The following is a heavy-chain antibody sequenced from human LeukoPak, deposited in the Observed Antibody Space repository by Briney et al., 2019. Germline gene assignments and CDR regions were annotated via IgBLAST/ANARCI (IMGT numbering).Heavy chain of an antibody. CDR3: ARAHYDILTGYYSAMGRAYDY. CDR2: INPSGGSR. J-gene: IGHJ4*02. V-gene: IGHV1-46*01. Sequence: GASVKVSCKASGYTFTSYYMHWVRQAPGQGLEWMGTINPSGGSRSYAQKFQGRVTMTRDTSTSTVYMELSSLRSEDTAVYYCARAHYDILTGYYSAMGRAYDYWGQGTLVTVSS. CDR1: GYTFTSYY. D-gene: IGHD3-9*01.